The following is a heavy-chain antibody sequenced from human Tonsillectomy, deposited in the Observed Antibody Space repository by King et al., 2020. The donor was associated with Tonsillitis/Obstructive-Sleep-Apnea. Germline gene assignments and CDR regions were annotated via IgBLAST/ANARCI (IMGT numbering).Heavy chain of an antibody. CDR2: ISSSGSII. D-gene: IGHD2-2*01. CDR3: ARDRGYCRGTSCYSYYFDY. V-gene: IGHV3-48*03. Sequence: VQLVESGGGLVQPGGSLRLSCAASGFTFSSYEMNWVRQAPGKGLEWVSFISSSGSIIYYADSVKGRFTISRDNAKSSMYLQMSSLRAEDTAVYYCARDRGYCRGTSCYSYYFDYWGQGTLVTVSS. J-gene: IGHJ4*02. CDR1: GFTFSSYE.